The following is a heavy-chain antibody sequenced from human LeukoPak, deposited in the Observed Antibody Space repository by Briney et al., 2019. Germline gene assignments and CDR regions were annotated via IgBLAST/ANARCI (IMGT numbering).Heavy chain of an antibody. J-gene: IGHJ4*02. Sequence: GESLKISCEGSGYSFTSYWIGWVRQLPGKGLEWMGIIYPGDSDTRYSPSFQGQVTISADKSVSTAYLQWSSLKASDTAMYYCARLPYDILTGYYRFFDYWGQGTLVTVSS. CDR1: GYSFTSYW. CDR3: ARLPYDILTGYYRFFDY. CDR2: IYPGDSDT. V-gene: IGHV5-51*01. D-gene: IGHD3-9*01.